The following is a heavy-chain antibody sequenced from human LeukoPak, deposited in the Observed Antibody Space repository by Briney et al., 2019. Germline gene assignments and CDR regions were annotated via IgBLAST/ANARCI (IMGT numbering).Heavy chain of an antibody. Sequence: PGGSLRLSCAASGFTFSRNALSWVRQAPGKGLEWVSSLSGSGGDTYYADSVKGRFTISRDNAKNMVYLQMNSLRAEDTAVYYCAKDPYGTRYFDYWGQGTLVTASS. CDR1: GFTFSRNA. J-gene: IGHJ4*02. CDR3: AKDPYGTRYFDY. D-gene: IGHD2-2*01. V-gene: IGHV3-23*01. CDR2: LSGSGGDT.